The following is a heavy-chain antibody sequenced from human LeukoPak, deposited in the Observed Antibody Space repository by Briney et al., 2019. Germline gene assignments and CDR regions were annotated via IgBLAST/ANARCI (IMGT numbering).Heavy chain of an antibody. V-gene: IGHV3-74*01. CDR3: VRGYTYGLDN. CDR2: IDVDGSTT. CDR1: GFTFSTYW. J-gene: IGHJ4*02. Sequence: GGSLRLSCGAYGFTFSTYWMHWVRQAPGKGLVWVSRIDVDGSTTGYADSVKGRFTISGDNAKNTLYLQMNSLRAEDTAVYYCVRGYTYGLDNWGQGTLVTVSS. D-gene: IGHD5-18*01.